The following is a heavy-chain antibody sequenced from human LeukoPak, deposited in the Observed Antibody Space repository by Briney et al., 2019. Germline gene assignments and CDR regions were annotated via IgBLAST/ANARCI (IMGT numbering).Heavy chain of an antibody. CDR2: ISHAGST. Sequence: KSSETLSLTCTVSGGSFSSGGYYWSWIRQPPGQGLEWIGEISHAGSTNYNPSLKSRVTISVDTSKKQFSLKVPSVTAADTAVYYCARLGEQQLVDAFDIWGQGTMVTVSS. CDR3: ARLGEQQLVDAFDI. J-gene: IGHJ3*02. CDR1: GGSFSSGGYY. V-gene: IGHV4-34*01. D-gene: IGHD6-13*01.